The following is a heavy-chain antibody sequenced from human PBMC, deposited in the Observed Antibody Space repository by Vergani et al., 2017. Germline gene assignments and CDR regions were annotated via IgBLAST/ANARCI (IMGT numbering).Heavy chain of an antibody. V-gene: IGHV3-11*01. D-gene: IGHD2-2*01. CDR2: ISSSGSTI. CDR1: GFTFSDYY. J-gene: IGHJ5*02. Sequence: QVQLVESGGGLVKPGGSLRLSCAASGFTFSDYYMSWIRQAPGKGLEWVSYISSSGSTIYYADSVKGRFTISRDNAKNSLYLQMNSLRAEDTAVYYCAGDAIVVVPAAPNWFDPWGQGTLVTVSS. CDR3: AGDAIVVVPAAPNWFDP.